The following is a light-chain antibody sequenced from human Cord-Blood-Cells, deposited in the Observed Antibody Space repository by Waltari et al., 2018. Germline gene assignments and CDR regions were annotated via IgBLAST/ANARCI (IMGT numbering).Light chain of an antibody. CDR1: SSDVGSYNL. CDR3: CSYAGSSTYVV. CDR2: EGS. J-gene: IGLJ2*01. V-gene: IGLV2-23*01. Sequence: QSALTQPASVSGSPGPSITLSCTGTSSDVGSYNLLSWYQQHPGKAPKLMIYEGSKRPSGVSNRFSGSKSGNTASLTISGLQAEDEADYYCCSYAGSSTYVVFGGGTKLTVL.